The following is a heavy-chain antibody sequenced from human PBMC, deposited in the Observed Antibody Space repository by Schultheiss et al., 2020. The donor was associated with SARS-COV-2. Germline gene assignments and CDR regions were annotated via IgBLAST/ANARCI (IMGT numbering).Heavy chain of an antibody. Sequence: GESLKISCAASGFTFSSYGMHWVRQAPGKGLEWVAVISYDGSNKYYADSVKGRFTISRDNAKNTLYLQMNSLRPEDTAVYYCARDRYSSPRLWYYGMDVWGQGTTVTVSS. CDR1: GFTFSSYG. J-gene: IGHJ6*02. CDR2: ISYDGSNK. CDR3: ARDRYSSPRLWYYGMDV. V-gene: IGHV3-30*03. D-gene: IGHD6-13*01.